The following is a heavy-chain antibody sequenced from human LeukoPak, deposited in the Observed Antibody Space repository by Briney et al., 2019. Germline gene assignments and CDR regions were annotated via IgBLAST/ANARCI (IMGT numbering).Heavy chain of an antibody. J-gene: IGHJ4*02. D-gene: IGHD1-26*01. CDR1: GYTFPSYG. V-gene: IGHV1-18*01. Sequence: GASVKVSCKASGYTFPSYGISWVRQAPGQGLEWMGWISAYNGNTNYAQKLQGRVTMTTDTSTSTAYMELRSLRSDDTAVYYCARAEISVGATNFDYWGQGTLVTVSS. CDR3: ARAEISVGATNFDY. CDR2: ISAYNGNT.